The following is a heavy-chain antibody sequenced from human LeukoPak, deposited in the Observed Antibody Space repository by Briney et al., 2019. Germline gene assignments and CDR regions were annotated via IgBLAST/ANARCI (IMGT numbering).Heavy chain of an antibody. J-gene: IGHJ4*02. V-gene: IGHV3-30*18. CDR1: GFTFSSYG. Sequence: GRSLRLSCAASGFTFSSYGMHWVRQAPGKGLEWVAVISYDGSIKYYADSVKGRFTISRDNSKNTLYLQMNSLRAEDTAVYYCAKDSIAAAGGFDYWGQGTLVTVSS. D-gene: IGHD6-13*01. CDR2: ISYDGSIK. CDR3: AKDSIAAAGGFDY.